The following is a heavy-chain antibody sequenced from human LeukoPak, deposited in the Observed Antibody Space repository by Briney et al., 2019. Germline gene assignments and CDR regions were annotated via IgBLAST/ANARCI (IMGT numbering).Heavy chain of an antibody. Sequence: PGGSLRLSCVASGFAFSDPRMHWVRQAPGKGLECVSRITRDGSSTAYADSVKGRFTVSRDNARTTLYLQMNSLRVEDTAVYFCAKSRRDFWGQGTLVTVSS. CDR2: ITRDGSST. V-gene: IGHV3-74*01. J-gene: IGHJ4*02. CDR1: GFAFSDPR. CDR3: AKSRRDF.